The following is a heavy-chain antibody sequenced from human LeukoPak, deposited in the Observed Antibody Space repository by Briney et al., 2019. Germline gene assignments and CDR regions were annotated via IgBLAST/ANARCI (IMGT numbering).Heavy chain of an antibody. Sequence: PGGSLRLSCAASGFTFSSYSMNWVRQAPGKGLEWVSSISSSSSYIYYADSVKGRFTISRDNSKNTLYLQMNSLRAEDTAVYYCARGAWDYGDYFWGQGTLVTVSS. CDR3: ARGAWDYGDYF. V-gene: IGHV3-21*01. D-gene: IGHD4-17*01. CDR1: GFTFSSYS. CDR2: ISSSSSYI. J-gene: IGHJ4*02.